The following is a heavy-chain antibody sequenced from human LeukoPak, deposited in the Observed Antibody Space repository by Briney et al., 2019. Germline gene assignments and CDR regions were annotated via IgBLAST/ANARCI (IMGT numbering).Heavy chain of an antibody. D-gene: IGHD3-16*01. CDR1: GFTFTNYG. V-gene: IGHV3-23*01. J-gene: IGHJ5*01. CDR3: AKDGSVNWGNWFDS. CDR2: ISDSGGIA. Sequence: GVSLRLSCAASGFTFTNYGMSWVRHAPGQGLEWGSTISDSGGIAYYADSVKGRFTISRDNSRSTLYLQMNSPRAEDTAEYYCAKDGSVNWGNWFDSWGQGTLVPVSS.